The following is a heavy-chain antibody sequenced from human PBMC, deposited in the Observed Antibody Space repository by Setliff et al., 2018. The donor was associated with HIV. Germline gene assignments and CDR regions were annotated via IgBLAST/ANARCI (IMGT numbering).Heavy chain of an antibody. D-gene: IGHD2-2*01. J-gene: IGHJ4*02. CDR1: GYSFTSYW. Sequence: GESLKISCKGSGYSFTSYWIGWVRQMPGRGLEWMGIIYPGDSDTRYSPSFQGQVTISADKSISTAYLQWTTLKASGSAMYYCARPRGNDYAGSGFDNWGQGTLVTVSS. CDR2: IYPGDSDT. V-gene: IGHV5-51*01. CDR3: ARPRGNDYAGSGFDN.